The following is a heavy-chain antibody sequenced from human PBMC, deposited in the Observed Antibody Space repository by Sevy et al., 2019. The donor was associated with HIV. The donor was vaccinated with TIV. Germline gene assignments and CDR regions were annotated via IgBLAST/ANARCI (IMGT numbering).Heavy chain of an antibody. Sequence: GGSLRLSCAASGITFNNYAMNWVRQAPGKGLDWVSTIFGSGGTTYYADSVKGRFTISRDNSKNTLYLQMNSPRTEDTALYYCAGGRFDSSGSFDAFDMWGQGTMVTVSS. D-gene: IGHD3-22*01. CDR3: AGGRFDSSGSFDAFDM. V-gene: IGHV3-23*01. CDR2: IFGSGGTT. CDR1: GITFNNYA. J-gene: IGHJ3*02.